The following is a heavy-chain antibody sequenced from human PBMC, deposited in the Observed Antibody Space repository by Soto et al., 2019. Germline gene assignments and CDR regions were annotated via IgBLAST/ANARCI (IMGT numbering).Heavy chain of an antibody. CDR3: ASGTMVRGLPAGYYYYYCMDV. CDR1: GYTFTSYG. V-gene: IGHV1-18*01. J-gene: IGHJ6*02. D-gene: IGHD3-10*01. CDR2: ISADNGNT. Sequence: QVQLVQSGAEVKKPGASVKVSCKASGYTFTSYGISWVRQAPGQGLEWMGWISADNGNTNYAQKLQGRVTMTTDTSTSTAYMEMRSLRSDDTAVYYCASGTMVRGLPAGYYYYYCMDVWCQGTTVTVSS.